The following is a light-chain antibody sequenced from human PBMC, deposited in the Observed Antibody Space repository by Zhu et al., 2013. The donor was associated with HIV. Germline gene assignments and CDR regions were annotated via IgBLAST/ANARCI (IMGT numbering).Light chain of an antibody. CDR3: LQHNSYPHS. V-gene: IGKV3-20*01. Sequence: EIVLTQSPGTLSLSPGERATLSCTASQSVSSSYLTWYQQRPGQAPRLLIFGASSRASGIPDRFSGSGSGTDFTLTISRLQPEDFATYYCLQHNSYPHSFGQGTKLEIK. CDR1: QSVSSSY. CDR2: GAS. J-gene: IGKJ2*03.